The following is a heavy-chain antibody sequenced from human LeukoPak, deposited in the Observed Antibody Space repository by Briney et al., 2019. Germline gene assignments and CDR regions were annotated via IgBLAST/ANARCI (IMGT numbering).Heavy chain of an antibody. V-gene: IGHV3-23*01. CDR1: GFPFETNA. Sequence: PGGSLRLSCATSGFPFETNAMSWVRQAPGKGLEWVATIGNTETFYADSVKGRFTISRDNSKNTVNLQMNRPRVEDTAIYYCAKDWIQFNRVFDCFDSWGQGTLVTVSS. D-gene: IGHD5-18*01. J-gene: IGHJ4*02. CDR2: IGNTET. CDR3: AKDWIQFNRVFDCFDS.